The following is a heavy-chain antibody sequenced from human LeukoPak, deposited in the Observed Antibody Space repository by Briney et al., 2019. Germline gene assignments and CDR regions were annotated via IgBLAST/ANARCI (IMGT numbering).Heavy chain of an antibody. CDR1: GFTFSSYA. J-gene: IGHJ3*02. Sequence: GGSLRLSCAASGFTFSSYAMSWVRQAPGKELEWVSAISGSGGSTYYADSVKGRFTISRDNSKNTLYLQMNSLRAEDTAVYYCAKGQWGTGIMDAFDIWGQGTMVTVSS. V-gene: IGHV3-23*01. CDR3: AKGQWGTGIMDAFDI. D-gene: IGHD3-16*01. CDR2: ISGSGGST.